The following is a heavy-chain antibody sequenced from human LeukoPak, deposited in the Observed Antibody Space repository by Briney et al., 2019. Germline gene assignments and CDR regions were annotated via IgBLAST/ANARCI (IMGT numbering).Heavy chain of an antibody. V-gene: IGHV1-2*06. Sequence: ASVKVSCKASGYTFTGYYMHWVRQAPGQGLEWMGRINPNSGGTNYAQKFQGRVTMTRDTSISTAHMELSRLRSDDTAVYYCARERTIFGVVHFDYWGQGTLVTVSS. J-gene: IGHJ4*02. D-gene: IGHD3-3*01. CDR2: INPNSGGT. CDR1: GYTFTGYY. CDR3: ARERTIFGVVHFDY.